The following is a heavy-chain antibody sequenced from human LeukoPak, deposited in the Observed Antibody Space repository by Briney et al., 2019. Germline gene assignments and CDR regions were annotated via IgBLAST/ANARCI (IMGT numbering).Heavy chain of an antibody. CDR1: GFTFSSYW. D-gene: IGHD5-12*01. CDR2: ISTDGSTT. CDR3: AKEDRGSLYYFDY. V-gene: IGHV3-74*01. J-gene: IGHJ4*02. Sequence: GGSLRLSCAASGFTFSSYWMHWDRQAPGKGLVWVSRISTDGSTTTYADSVKGRFTISRDNAKNTAYLQMNSLRAEDTAVYYCAKEDRGSLYYFDYWGQGTLVTVSS.